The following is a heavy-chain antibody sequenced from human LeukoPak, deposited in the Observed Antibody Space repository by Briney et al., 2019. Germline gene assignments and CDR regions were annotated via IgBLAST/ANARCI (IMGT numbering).Heavy chain of an antibody. J-gene: IGHJ4*02. CDR1: GGSFSGYY. D-gene: IGHD5-18*01. Sequence: SETLSLTCAVYGGSFSGYYWSWIRQPPRKGLEWIGEINHSGSTNYNPSLKSRVTISVDTSKNQFSLKLSSVTAADTAVYYCARGYGRGYSYGRYFDYWGQGTLVTVSS. CDR2: INHSGST. CDR3: ARGYGRGYSYGRYFDY. V-gene: IGHV4-34*01.